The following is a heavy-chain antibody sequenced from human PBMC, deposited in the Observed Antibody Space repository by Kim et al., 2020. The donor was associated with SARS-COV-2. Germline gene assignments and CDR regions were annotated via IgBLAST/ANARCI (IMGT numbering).Heavy chain of an antibody. J-gene: IGHJ4*02. CDR1: GFTFDDYA. D-gene: IGHD3-10*01. CDR2: ISWNSGSI. V-gene: IGHV3-9*01. CDR3: AILSKVFYGSGSYDHDY. Sequence: GGSLRLSCAASGFTFDDYAMHWVRQAPGKGLEWVSGISWNSGSIGYADSVKGRFTISRDNAKNSLYLQMNSLRAEDTALYYCAILSKVFYGSGSYDHDYWGQGTLVTVSS.